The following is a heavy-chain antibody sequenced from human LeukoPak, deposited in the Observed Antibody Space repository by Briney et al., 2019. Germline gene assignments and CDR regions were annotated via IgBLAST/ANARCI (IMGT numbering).Heavy chain of an antibody. CDR1: GYSFSSYW. J-gene: IGHJ4*02. CDR3: ARTYCTNGVCYTVGDY. V-gene: IGHV5-51*01. CDR2: VYPGDSDT. Sequence: GESLKISCKGSGYSFSSYWIAWVRPMPGKGLEWMGIVYPGDSDTRYSPSFQGQVTMSADKSISTAFLQWGSLKASDTAMYYCARTYCTNGVCYTVGDYWGQGTLVTVSS. D-gene: IGHD2-8*01.